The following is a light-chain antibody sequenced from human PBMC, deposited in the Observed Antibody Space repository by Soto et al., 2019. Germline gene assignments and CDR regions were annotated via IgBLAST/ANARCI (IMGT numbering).Light chain of an antibody. V-gene: IGKV3-15*01. Sequence: EIVMTQSPATLSVSPGERATLSCRASQSVSSNLAWYQQKPGQAPRLLIYGASTRATGIPARFSGSGSGTEFTPTISSLQSEDFAVYYCHQYNNWPRTFRQGNKV. CDR2: GAS. CDR1: QSVSSN. CDR3: HQYNNWPRT. J-gene: IGKJ1*01.